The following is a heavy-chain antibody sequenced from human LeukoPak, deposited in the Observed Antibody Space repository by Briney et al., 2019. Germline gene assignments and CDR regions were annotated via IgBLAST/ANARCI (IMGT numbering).Heavy chain of an antibody. D-gene: IGHD1-26*01. CDR1: GYTFTGYY. J-gene: IGHJ4*02. V-gene: IGHV1-2*02. CDR2: IYPHSGGT. CDR3: ARDQVDAGSYFAFFGY. Sequence: ASVKVSCKASGYTFTGYYIHWVRQAPGQGPEWMGWIYPHSGGTNYAQKFQGRVTMTRDTSISTAYMELSRLRSDDTAVYYCARDQVDAGSYFAFFGYWGQGTLVTVSS.